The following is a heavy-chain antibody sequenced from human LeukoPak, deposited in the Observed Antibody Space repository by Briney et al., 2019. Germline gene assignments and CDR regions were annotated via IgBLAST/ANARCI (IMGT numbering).Heavy chain of an antibody. CDR2: IYPGDSDT. D-gene: IGHD6-19*01. CDR3: ARQGSGWYEMYYGMDV. CDR1: GYSFTSYW. Sequence: PGESLKISCKDSGYSFTSYWIGWVRQMPGKGLEWMGIIYPGDSDTRYSPSFQGQVTISADKSISTAYLQWSSLKASDTAMYYCARQGSGWYEMYYGMDVWGQGTTVTVSS. V-gene: IGHV5-51*01. J-gene: IGHJ6*02.